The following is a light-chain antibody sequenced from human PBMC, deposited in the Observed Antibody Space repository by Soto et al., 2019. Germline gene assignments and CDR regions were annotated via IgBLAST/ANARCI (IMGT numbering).Light chain of an antibody. V-gene: IGLV2-14*01. CDR3: TSYTNIASLDV. CDR2: EVN. CDR1: SSDVGGYNY. J-gene: IGLJ1*01. Sequence: QSVLTQPASVSGPPGQSITISCTGSSSDVGGYNYVSWYQQHPGKAPKLIIYEVNNRPSGVSNRFSGSKSGSTASLTISGLQAEDEADYYCTSYTNIASLDVFGTGTKV.